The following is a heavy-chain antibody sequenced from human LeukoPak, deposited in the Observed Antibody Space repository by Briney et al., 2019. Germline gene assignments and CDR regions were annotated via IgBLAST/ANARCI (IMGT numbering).Heavy chain of an antibody. CDR2: IYYSGST. V-gene: IGHV4-59*08. CDR1: GGSISSYY. J-gene: IGHJ3*02. D-gene: IGHD1-26*01. Sequence: PSETLPLTCTVSGGSISSYYWSWIRQPPGKGLEWIGYIYYSGSTNYNPSLKSRVTISVDTSKNQFSLKLSSVTAADTAVYYCARHAISGSYSDAFDIWGQGTMVTVSS. CDR3: ARHAISGSYSDAFDI.